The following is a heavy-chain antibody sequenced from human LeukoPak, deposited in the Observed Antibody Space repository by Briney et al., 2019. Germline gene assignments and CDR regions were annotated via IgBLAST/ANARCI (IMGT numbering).Heavy chain of an antibody. CDR2: ISYDGSNK. CDR3: AKVGIAVAALYYYYGMDV. CDR1: GFTFSSYG. D-gene: IGHD6-19*01. Sequence: GGSLRLSCAASGFTFSSYGMHWVRQAPGKGLEWVAVISYDGSNKYCADSVKGRFTISRDNSKNTLYLQMNSLRAEDTAVYCCAKVGIAVAALYYYYGMDVWGQGTTVTVSS. V-gene: IGHV3-30*18. J-gene: IGHJ6*02.